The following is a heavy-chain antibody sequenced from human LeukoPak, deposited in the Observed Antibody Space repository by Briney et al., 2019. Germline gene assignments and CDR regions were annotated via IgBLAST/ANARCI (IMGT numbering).Heavy chain of an antibody. D-gene: IGHD3-10*01. V-gene: IGHV3-11*06. Sequence: TGGSLRLSCAASGFIFSDFYMSWVRQAAGKGLEYIAYISTSSHEIIYADSVKCRITSSRDNANNSLYLQMNSLRAEDTAVYYCAKTARFPDYWSQGTQVTVSS. CDR1: GFIFSDFY. CDR3: AKTARFPDY. CDR2: ISTSSHEI. J-gene: IGHJ4*02.